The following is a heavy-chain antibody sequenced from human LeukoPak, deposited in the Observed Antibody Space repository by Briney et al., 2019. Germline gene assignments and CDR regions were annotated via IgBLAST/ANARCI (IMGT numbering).Heavy chain of an antibody. CDR3: ARSSGSYAPFDY. CDR1: GFTFSSYW. D-gene: IGHD1-26*01. Sequence: GGSLRLSCAASGFTFSSYWMNWARQAPGKGLEWVASINHNGNVNYYVDSVKGRFTISRDNAKNSLYLQMNSLRAEDTAVYYCARSSGSYAPFDYWGQGTLVTVSS. V-gene: IGHV3-7*01. CDR2: INHNGNVN. J-gene: IGHJ4*02.